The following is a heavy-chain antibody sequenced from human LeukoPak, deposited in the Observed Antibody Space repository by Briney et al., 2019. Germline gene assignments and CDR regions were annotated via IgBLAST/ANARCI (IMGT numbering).Heavy chain of an antibody. D-gene: IGHD6-19*01. CDR3: AKRAEAVAGYYGMDV. CDR2: ISYDGRNK. J-gene: IGHJ6*02. CDR1: GFTFSNYG. Sequence: GGSLRLSCAASGFTFSNYGIHWVRQAPGKGLEWVAFISYDGRNKYYADSVKGRFTISRDNSKTTLYLRMNSQRADDTAVYYCAKRAEAVAGYYGMDVWGQGTTVTVSS. V-gene: IGHV3-30*18.